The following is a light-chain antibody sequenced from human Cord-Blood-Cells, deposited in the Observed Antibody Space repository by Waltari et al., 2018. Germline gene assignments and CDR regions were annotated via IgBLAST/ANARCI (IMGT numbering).Light chain of an antibody. V-gene: IGLV3-21*04. CDR2: YDS. J-gene: IGLJ1*01. Sequence: SYVLTQPPSVSVAPGKTARITCGGNNIGSKSVHWYQQKPGQAPVLVIYYDSDRPSGIPERFSGSSSGNTATLTISRFEAGDEADYYCQVWDSSSDHYVFGTGTKVTVL. CDR3: QVWDSSSDHYV. CDR1: NIGSKS.